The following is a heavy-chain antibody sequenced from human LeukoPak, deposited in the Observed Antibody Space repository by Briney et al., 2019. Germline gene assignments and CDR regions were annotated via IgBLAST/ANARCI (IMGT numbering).Heavy chain of an antibody. Sequence: PGGSLRLSCTASGFTFSSYGMHWVRQAPGKGLEWVAGNNQYNVESVKGRFTISRDSSKNTVYLQMNSLAVEDTAVYYCARDPPRVRNSWGDGFDVWGQGTTVTVSS. CDR3: ARDPPRVRNSWGDGFDV. CDR2: GNNQ. CDR1: GFTFSSYG. D-gene: IGHD4-23*01. V-gene: IGHV3-33*08. J-gene: IGHJ6*02.